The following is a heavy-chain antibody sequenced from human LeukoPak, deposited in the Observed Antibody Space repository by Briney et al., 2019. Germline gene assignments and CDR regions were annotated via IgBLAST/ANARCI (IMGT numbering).Heavy chain of an antibody. CDR3: AAGPRAQLLNY. V-gene: IGHV1-24*01. Sequence: ASVTVSFKVSGYTLTELSMHWVRQAPGKGVEWMGGFDPERGESIYAQKFQGRVTMTEDTSTDTAYMDLSSLRSEDTAVYYCAAGPRAQLLNYWGQGTLVTVSS. J-gene: IGHJ4*02. D-gene: IGHD1-26*01. CDR1: GYTLTELS. CDR2: FDPERGES.